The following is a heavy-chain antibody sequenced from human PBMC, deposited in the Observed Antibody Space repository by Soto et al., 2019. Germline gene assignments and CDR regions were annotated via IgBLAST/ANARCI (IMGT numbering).Heavy chain of an antibody. D-gene: IGHD3-10*01. Sequence: EVQLVESGGGLVKPGGSLRLSCEASGFTLTTYTMNWVRQASEKGLEWVSSITSSSGHIYYADSVKGRFTISRDNARNSLYLQMNSLRAEDTAVYYCVRERGLSSFYGMDVWGQGTTVTVSS. V-gene: IGHV3-21*02. J-gene: IGHJ6*02. CDR3: VRERGLSSFYGMDV. CDR2: ITSSSGHI. CDR1: GFTLTTYT.